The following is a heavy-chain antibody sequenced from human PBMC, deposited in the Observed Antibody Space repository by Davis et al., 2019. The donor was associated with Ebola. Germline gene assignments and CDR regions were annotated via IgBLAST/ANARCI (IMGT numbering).Heavy chain of an antibody. CDR2: IKQDGSEK. J-gene: IGHJ5*02. D-gene: IGHD3-3*01. CDR3: ARDLYYDFWSGYYGNWFDP. Sequence: GESLKISCAASGFTFSSYWMSWVRQAPGKGLEWVANIKQDGSEKYYVDSVKGRFTISRDNAKNSLYLQMNSLRAEDTAVYYCARDLYYDFWSGYYGNWFDPWGQGTLVTVSS. V-gene: IGHV3-7*01. CDR1: GFTFSSYW.